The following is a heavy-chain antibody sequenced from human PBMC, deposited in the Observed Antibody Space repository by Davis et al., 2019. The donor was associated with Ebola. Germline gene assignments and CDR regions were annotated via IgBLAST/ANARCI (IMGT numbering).Heavy chain of an antibody. D-gene: IGHD6-6*01. CDR2: ISYDGSNK. CDR1: GFTFSSYG. Sequence: GESLKISCAASGFTFSSYGMHWVRQAPGKGLEWVAVISYDGSNKYYADSVKGRFTISRDNSKNTLYLQMNSLRAEDTAVYYCAKDGIAAQDNRDFDYWGQGTLVTVSS. J-gene: IGHJ4*02. CDR3: AKDGIAAQDNRDFDY. V-gene: IGHV3-30*18.